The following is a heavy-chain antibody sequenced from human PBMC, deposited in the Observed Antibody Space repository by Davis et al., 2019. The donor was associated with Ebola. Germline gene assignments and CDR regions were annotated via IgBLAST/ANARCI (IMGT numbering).Heavy chain of an antibody. CDR1: GFTFSSYA. V-gene: IGHV3-30-3*01. J-gene: IGHJ6*02. D-gene: IGHD6-13*01. CDR2: ISYDGSNK. CDR3: ARTAGAAAGYYYYGMDV. Sequence: GESLKISCAASGFTFSSYAMHWVRQAPGKGLEWVAVISYDGSNKYYADSVKGRFTISRDNSKNTLYLQMNSLRAEDTAVYYCARTAGAAAGYYYYGMDVWGQGTTVTVSS.